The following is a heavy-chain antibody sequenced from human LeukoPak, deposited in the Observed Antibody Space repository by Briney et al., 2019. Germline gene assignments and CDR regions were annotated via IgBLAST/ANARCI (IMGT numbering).Heavy chain of an antibody. J-gene: IGHJ4*02. CDR1: GFNFGGYY. D-gene: IGHD2-8*01. CDR3: ARARGVGIGAHFDY. V-gene: IGHV3-11*01. CDR2: ISDDSYRT. Sequence: GGSLRLSCITSGFNFGGYYMGWIRQAPGKGLEWVSYISDDSYRTPYGDSVKGRFTISRDNAKNSLYLQMDNLRVGDTAVYYCARARGVGIGAHFDYWGQGTLVTVSS.